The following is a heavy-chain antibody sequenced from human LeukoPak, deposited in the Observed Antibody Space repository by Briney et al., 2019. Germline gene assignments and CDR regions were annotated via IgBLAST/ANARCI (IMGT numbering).Heavy chain of an antibody. CDR1: GFNFEDYT. J-gene: IGHJ4*02. Sequence: GGSLRLSCVASGFNFEDYTMHWVRQAPGKGLEWVSLITWDGGSTYYGDSVKGRFTISRDNSKNTLYLQMNSLRAEDTAVYYCAKVPPFDYGDYYYFDYWGQGTLVTVSS. V-gene: IGHV3-43*01. D-gene: IGHD4-17*01. CDR2: ITWDGGST. CDR3: AKVPPFDYGDYYYFDY.